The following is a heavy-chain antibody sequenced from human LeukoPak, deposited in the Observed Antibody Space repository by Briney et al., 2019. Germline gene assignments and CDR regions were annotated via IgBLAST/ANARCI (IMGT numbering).Heavy chain of an antibody. CDR1: GCTFTGYY. J-gene: IGHJ6*04. D-gene: IGHD4-17*01. V-gene: IGHV1-2*02. Sequence: ASVKVSCKASGCTFTGYYIHWVRQAPGQGLEWMVWINPNSGATNYAQKFQGRVTVTRDTAISTAYLELSRLRSDDTAVYYCARSGAYYDMDVWGKGTTVAVSS. CDR2: INPNSGAT. CDR3: ARSGAYYDMDV.